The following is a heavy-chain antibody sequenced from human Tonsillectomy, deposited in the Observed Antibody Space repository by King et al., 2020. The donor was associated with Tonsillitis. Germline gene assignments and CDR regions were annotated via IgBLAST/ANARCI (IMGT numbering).Heavy chain of an antibody. D-gene: IGHD2-21*02. CDR1: GFTFRSYW. CDR2: INAEGSTT. Sequence: VQLVESGGGLVQPGGSLRLSCAGSGFTFRSYWMHWVRQVRGKGLVWVSRINAEGSTTSYADSVKGRFTISRDKAKNTLYLQMNSLRAEDTAVYYCVRTVISTCGGDCYTTGWVPLWGQGTMVTVSS. V-gene: IGHV3-74*01. J-gene: IGHJ3*01. CDR3: VRTVISTCGGDCYTTGWVPL.